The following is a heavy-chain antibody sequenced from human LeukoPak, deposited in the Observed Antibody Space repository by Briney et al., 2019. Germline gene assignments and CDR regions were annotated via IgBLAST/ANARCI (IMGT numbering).Heavy chain of an antibody. D-gene: IGHD2-21*02. CDR2: INPNSGGT. V-gene: IGHV1-2*02. CDR3: AGSCYSLSGGDCYGYAEYFQH. J-gene: IGHJ1*01. Sequence: ASAKVSCKASGYTFTGYYMHWVRQAPGQGLEWMGWINPNSGGTNYAQKFQGRVTMTRDTSISTAYMELSRLRSDDTAVYYCAGSCYSLSGGDCYGYAEYFQHWGQGTLVTVSS. CDR1: GYTFTGYY.